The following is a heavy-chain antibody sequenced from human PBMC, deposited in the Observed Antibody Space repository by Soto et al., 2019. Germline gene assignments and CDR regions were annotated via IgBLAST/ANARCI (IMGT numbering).Heavy chain of an antibody. V-gene: IGHV3-21*01. J-gene: IGHJ6*02. CDR3: ARDFDYYYYYGMDV. Sequence: GGSLRLSCAASGFTFSSYSMNWVRQAPGKGLEWVSSISSSSSYIYYADSVKGRFTISRDNAKNSLYLQMNSLRADDTAVYYCARDFDYYYYYGMDVWGQGTTVTVSS. CDR2: ISSSSSYI. CDR1: GFTFSSYS.